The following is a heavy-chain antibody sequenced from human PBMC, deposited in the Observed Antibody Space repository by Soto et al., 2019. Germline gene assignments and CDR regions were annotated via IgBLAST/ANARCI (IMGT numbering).Heavy chain of an antibody. V-gene: IGHV6-1*01. J-gene: IGHJ4*02. D-gene: IGHD2-2*01. Sequence: PSQTLSLTCAISGDSVSSNSAAWNWIRQSPSRGLEWLGRTYYRSKWYNDYAVSVKSRITINPDTSKNQFSLQLNSVTPEDTAVYYCARVGGVCSSTSCYFGYWGQGTLVTVSS. CDR2: TYYRSKWYN. CDR1: GDSVSSNSAA. CDR3: ARVGGVCSSTSCYFGY.